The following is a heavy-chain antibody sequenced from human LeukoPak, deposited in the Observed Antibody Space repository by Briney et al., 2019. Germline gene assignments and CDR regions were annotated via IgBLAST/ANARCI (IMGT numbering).Heavy chain of an antibody. CDR2: IYYSGST. V-gene: IGHV4-39*07. J-gene: IGHJ4*02. D-gene: IGHD3-22*01. CDR1: GASIISDTYY. Sequence: SETLSLTCTVSGASIISDTYYWGWIRQPPGKGLEWIGSIYYSGSTYYSPSLKSRVAMSVDTSTNQFSLKLISVTAADTALYYCARNFYASSGYYLDDFYFDFWGQGTLVTVSS. CDR3: ARNFYASSGYYLDDFYFDF.